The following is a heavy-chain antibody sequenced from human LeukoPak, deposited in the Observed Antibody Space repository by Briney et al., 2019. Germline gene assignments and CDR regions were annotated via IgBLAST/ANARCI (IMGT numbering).Heavy chain of an antibody. D-gene: IGHD3-16*01. J-gene: IGHJ4*02. Sequence: GGSLRLSCAASGFTFSSYSMHWVRQAPGKGPESVSAISSNGDSTYYANSVKGRFTISRDNYKNTLYLQMGSLRAEDMAVYYCARERQGDYDYWGQGTLVTVSS. V-gene: IGHV3-64*01. CDR3: ARERQGDYDY. CDR1: GFTFSSYS. CDR2: ISSNGDST.